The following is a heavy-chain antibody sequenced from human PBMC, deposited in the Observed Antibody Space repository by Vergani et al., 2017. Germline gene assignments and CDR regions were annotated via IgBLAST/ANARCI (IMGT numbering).Heavy chain of an antibody. CDR2: ISWDSGTI. CDR1: GFTFDDHA. J-gene: IGHJ6*02. Sequence: EGQLVESGGGLVQPGRSLRLSCAASGFTFDDHAMHWVRQAPGKGLEWVSSISWDSGTIAYADSVKGRFTISRDNAKNSLHLQMNSLRAEDTAFYFCASGVVGASDGMDVWGQGTTVTVSS. D-gene: IGHD2-15*01. V-gene: IGHV3-9*01. CDR3: ASGVVGASDGMDV.